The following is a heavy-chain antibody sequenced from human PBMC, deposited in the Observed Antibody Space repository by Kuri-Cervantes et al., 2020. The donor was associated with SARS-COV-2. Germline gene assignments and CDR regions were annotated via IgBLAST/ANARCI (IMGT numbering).Heavy chain of an antibody. V-gene: IGHV1-2*02. D-gene: IGHD2-2*01. CDR3: ARDFGVPAALAYYYGMDV. J-gene: IGHJ6*02. Sequence: ASVKVSCKASGYTFTGYCMHWVRQAPGQGLEWMGWINPNSGGTKYAQKFQGRVTMTRDTSISTAYMELSRLRSDDTAVYYCARDFGVPAALAYYYGMDVWGQGTTVTVSS. CDR1: GYTFTGYC. CDR2: INPNSGGT.